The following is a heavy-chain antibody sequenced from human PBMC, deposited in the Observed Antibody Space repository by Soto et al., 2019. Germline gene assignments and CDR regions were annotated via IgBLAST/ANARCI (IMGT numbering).Heavy chain of an antibody. Sequence: SETLSLTCTVSGGSISSYYWSWIRQPPGKGLEWIGYIYYSGSTNYNPSLKSRVTISVDTSKNQFSLKLSSVTAADTAVYYCARGWDAGPKSHYYYGMDVWGQGTTVTVSS. D-gene: IGHD1-26*01. CDR3: ARGWDAGPKSHYYYGMDV. CDR1: GGSISSYY. V-gene: IGHV4-59*01. J-gene: IGHJ6*02. CDR2: IYYSGST.